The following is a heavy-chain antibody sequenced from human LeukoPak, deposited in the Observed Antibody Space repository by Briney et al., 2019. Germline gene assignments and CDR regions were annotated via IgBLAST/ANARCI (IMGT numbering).Heavy chain of an antibody. CDR3: ARSLRGYSYGRNAYDY. Sequence: ASVKVSCKASGYTFTGYYMHWVRQAPGQGLEWMGWINPNSGGTNYAQKFQGRVTMTRDTSISTAYMELSRLRSDDTAVYYCARSLRGYSYGRNAYDYWGQGNLVTVSS. CDR1: GYTFTGYY. CDR2: INPNSGGT. V-gene: IGHV1-2*02. J-gene: IGHJ4*02. D-gene: IGHD5-18*01.